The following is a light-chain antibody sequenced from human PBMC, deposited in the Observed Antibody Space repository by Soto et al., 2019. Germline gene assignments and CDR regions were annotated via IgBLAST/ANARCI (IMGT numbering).Light chain of an antibody. CDR1: QSISYF. Sequence: DIQMTQPPSSLSASVGDRVTITCRASQSISYFLNWYQQKPGKAPKLLIYAASSLQSGVPSRFSGSGSGTDFTLTISSLQPEDFATYYCQQSYSTPPTFGQGTKVDIK. J-gene: IGKJ1*01. V-gene: IGKV1-39*01. CDR2: AAS. CDR3: QQSYSTPPT.